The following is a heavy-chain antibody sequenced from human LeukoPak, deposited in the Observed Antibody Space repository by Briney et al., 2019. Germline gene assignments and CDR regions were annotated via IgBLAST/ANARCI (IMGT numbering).Heavy chain of an antibody. Sequence: PGGSLRLSCAASGFTFSDTWMHWVRQAPGKGLVWVSRIRSDGSDTRYAESVKGRFTISRDNAKNTLYLQMNSLRAEDTAVYYCAKDISGRYYYDSSGSLDYWGQGTLVTVSS. J-gene: IGHJ4*02. CDR1: GFTFSDTW. CDR2: IRSDGSDT. D-gene: IGHD3-22*01. CDR3: AKDISGRYYYDSSGSLDY. V-gene: IGHV3-74*01.